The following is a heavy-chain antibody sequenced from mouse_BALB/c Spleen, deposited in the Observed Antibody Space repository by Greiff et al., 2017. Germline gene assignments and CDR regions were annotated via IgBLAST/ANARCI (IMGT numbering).Heavy chain of an antibody. CDR3: AREGTTVEGTPFAY. Sequence: EVQLVESGGGLVKPGGSLKLSCAASGFAFSSYAMSWVRQTPEKRLEWVASISSGGSTYYPDSVKGRFTISRDNARNNLYLQMSSLKSEDTAMYYCAREGTTVEGTPFAYWGQGTLVTVSA. J-gene: IGHJ3*01. V-gene: IGHV5-6-5*01. D-gene: IGHD1-1*01. CDR1: GFAFSSYA. CDR2: ISSGGST.